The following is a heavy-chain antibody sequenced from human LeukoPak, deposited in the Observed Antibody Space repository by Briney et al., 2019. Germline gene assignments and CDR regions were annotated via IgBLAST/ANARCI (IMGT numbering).Heavy chain of an antibody. Sequence: SGTLSLTCTVSGGSISVSSYYWGCIRQPPGKGLEWIGSIYYSVSTYYSPSLKSRVPISVDTSQNQFSLKLTSVTDADTAVYYCARSGGYGLFDYWGQGILVTVSS. CDR1: GGSISVSSYY. V-gene: IGHV4-39*01. CDR3: ARSGGYGLFDY. CDR2: IYYSVST. D-gene: IGHD6-25*01. J-gene: IGHJ4*02.